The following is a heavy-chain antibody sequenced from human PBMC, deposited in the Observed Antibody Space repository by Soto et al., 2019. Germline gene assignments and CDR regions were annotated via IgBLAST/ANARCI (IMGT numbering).Heavy chain of an antibody. J-gene: IGHJ4*02. CDR3: ARRGHGYYDTSGYYYFDY. CDR2: ISYSSRTV. V-gene: IGHV3-48*01. Sequence: EVQLVESGGGLVQPGGSLRLSCAASGFTCSSYSMNWVRQAPWKALEWVAYISYSSRTVDYADSVKGRFTISRDNAKNSLSLQMDSLRVVDSAVFFCARRGHGYYDTSGYYYFDYWGQGTLVTVCS. D-gene: IGHD3-22*01. CDR1: GFTCSSYS.